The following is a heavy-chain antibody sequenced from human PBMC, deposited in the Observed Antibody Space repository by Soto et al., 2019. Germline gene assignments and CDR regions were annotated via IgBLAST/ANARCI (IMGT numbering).Heavy chain of an antibody. D-gene: IGHD6-13*01. Sequence: QVQLQESGPGLVKPSETLSLTCTVSGGSVSSGTYYWTWIRQPPGKGLEWIGYIYYSGSTNYNPSLKSRLTISIDTSKNQFSLKLSSVTAADTAVYYCVRRIAVGGTGWFDPWGQGILVTVSS. CDR3: VRRIAVGGTGWFDP. J-gene: IGHJ5*02. CDR1: GGSVSSGTYY. V-gene: IGHV4-61*01. CDR2: IYYSGST.